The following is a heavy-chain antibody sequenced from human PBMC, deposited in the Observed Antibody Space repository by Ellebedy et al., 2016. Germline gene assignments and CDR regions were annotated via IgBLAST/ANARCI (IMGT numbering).Heavy chain of an antibody. D-gene: IGHD3-3*01. Sequence: SETLSLTCTVSGGSISSYYWSWIRQPPGKGLEWIGYIYYSGSTNYNPSLKSRVTISVDTSKNQFSLKLSSVTAADTAVYYCAGRKVLRFLEGGMDVWGQGTTVTVSS. CDR2: IYYSGST. V-gene: IGHV4-59*01. CDR3: AGRKVLRFLEGGMDV. J-gene: IGHJ6*02. CDR1: GGSISSYY.